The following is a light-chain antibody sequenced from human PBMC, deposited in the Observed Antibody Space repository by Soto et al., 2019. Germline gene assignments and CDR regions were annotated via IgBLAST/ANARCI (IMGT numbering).Light chain of an antibody. Sequence: QSVLTQPPSASGSPGQSVTISCTGTSSDIGGYNSVSWYQQHPGKAPELMIYEVSERPSGVPDRFSASKSGNTASLTVSGLQAEDEADYYCGSYEGNNNFVFGTGTKVTV. CDR3: GSYEGNNNFV. CDR1: SSDIGGYNS. CDR2: EVS. V-gene: IGLV2-8*01. J-gene: IGLJ1*01.